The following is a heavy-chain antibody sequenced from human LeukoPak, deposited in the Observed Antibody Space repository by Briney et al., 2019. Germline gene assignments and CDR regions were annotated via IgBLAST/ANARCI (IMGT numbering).Heavy chain of an antibody. CDR2: IYNSGST. V-gene: IGHV4-4*07. Sequence: SGTPSPPFTVSGGSISSYYWRWVRAPPREGLGGVWGIYNSGSTNYNPSLKSRVTMSVDTSKNQFSLKLSSVTAADTAVYYCARAGRSYQLLPYYYYGMDVWGQGTTVTVSS. J-gene: IGHJ6*02. CDR1: GGSISSYY. CDR3: ARAGRSYQLLPYYYYGMDV. D-gene: IGHD2-2*01.